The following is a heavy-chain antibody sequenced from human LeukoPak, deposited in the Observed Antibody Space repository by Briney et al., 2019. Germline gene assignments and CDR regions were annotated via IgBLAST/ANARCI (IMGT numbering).Heavy chain of an antibody. CDR3: AREDYDILTGYHGPYNWFDP. D-gene: IGHD3-9*01. Sequence: ASVKVSCKTSGYTFRNYGISWVRQAPGQGLEWMGWISAYNGNTNYAQKLQGRVTMTTDTSTSTVYMELSSLRSEDTAVYYCAREDYDILTGYHGPYNWFDPWGQGTLVTVSS. V-gene: IGHV1-18*01. CDR2: ISAYNGNT. CDR1: GYTFRNYG. J-gene: IGHJ5*02.